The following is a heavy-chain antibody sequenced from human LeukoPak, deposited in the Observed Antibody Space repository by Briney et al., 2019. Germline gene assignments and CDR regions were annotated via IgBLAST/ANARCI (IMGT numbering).Heavy chain of an antibody. CDR1: GFTFSDYY. D-gene: IGHD3-10*02. V-gene: IGHV3-30-3*01. CDR3: ARSQNKMLEAPFDY. CDR2: ISYDGSNK. J-gene: IGHJ4*02. Sequence: QTGGSLRLSCAASGFTFSDYYMSWIRQAPGKGLEWVAVISYDGSNKYYADSVKGRFTISRDNSKNTLYLQMNSLRAEDTAVYYCARSQNKMLEAPFDYWGQGTLVTVSS.